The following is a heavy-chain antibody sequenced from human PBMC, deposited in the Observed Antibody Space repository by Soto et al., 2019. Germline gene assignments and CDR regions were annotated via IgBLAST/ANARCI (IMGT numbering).Heavy chain of an antibody. D-gene: IGHD5-18*01. Sequence: GSLRLSCAASGFTFSIYAMSWVRQAPGKGLEWVSAISGSGGSTDYVDSVKGRFTISRDNSKKMLYLQMNSLRDEDTAVYHCAKLQAYNFGPGAYSDYWGQGTLVTVSS. V-gene: IGHV3-23*01. CDR1: GFTFSIYA. CDR3: AKLQAYNFGPGAYSDY. CDR2: ISGSGGST. J-gene: IGHJ4*02.